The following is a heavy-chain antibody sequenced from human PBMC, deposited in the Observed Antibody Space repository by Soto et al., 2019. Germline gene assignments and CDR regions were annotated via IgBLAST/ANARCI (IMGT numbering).Heavy chain of an antibody. D-gene: IGHD3-3*01. J-gene: IGHJ6*02. CDR3: ARDLGAGRAYDFWSGHYGMEV. V-gene: IGHV4-4*02. CDR1: GGSISSSNW. CDR2: IYHSGST. Sequence: SETLSLTCAVSGGSISSSNWWSWVRQPPGKGLEWIGEIYHSGSTNYNPSLKSRVTISVDKSKNQFSLKLSSVTAADTAVYYCARDLGAGRAYDFWSGHYGMEVWGQGTTVTVS.